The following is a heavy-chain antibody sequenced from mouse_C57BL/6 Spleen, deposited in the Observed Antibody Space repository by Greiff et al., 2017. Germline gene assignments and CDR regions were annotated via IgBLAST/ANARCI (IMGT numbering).Heavy chain of an antibody. D-gene: IGHD1-1*01. Sequence: EVKLVESGGGLVKPGGSLKLSCAASGFTFSSYTMSWVRQTPEKRLEWVATISGGGGNTYYPDSVKGRFTISRDNAKNTLYLQMSSLRSEDTALYGCARHLTTGVPFDDWGQGTTLTVSS. V-gene: IGHV5-9*01. CDR1: GFTFSSYT. J-gene: IGHJ2*01. CDR2: ISGGGGNT. CDR3: ARHLTTGVPFDD.